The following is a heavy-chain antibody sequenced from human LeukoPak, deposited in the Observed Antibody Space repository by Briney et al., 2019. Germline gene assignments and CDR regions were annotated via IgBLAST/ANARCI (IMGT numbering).Heavy chain of an antibody. Sequence: ASVKVSCKASGYTFTTYAMHWVRQAPGQRLEWMGWINAGNGNTKYSQKFQDRVTITRDTSASTAYMELSSLRSEDTAVYYCARGPHDYGDYCLDFWGQGTLVTVSS. D-gene: IGHD4-17*01. CDR1: GYTFTTYA. CDR3: ARGPHDYGDYCLDF. V-gene: IGHV1-3*01. J-gene: IGHJ4*02. CDR2: INAGNGNT.